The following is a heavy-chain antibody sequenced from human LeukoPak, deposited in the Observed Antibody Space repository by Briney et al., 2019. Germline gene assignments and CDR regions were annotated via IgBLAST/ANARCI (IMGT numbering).Heavy chain of an antibody. CDR3: ARDAPYYYDSSGYYSFQY. CDR2: IYTSGST. Sequence: SETLSLTCTVSGGSISSYYWSWIRQPAGKGLEWIGRIYTSGSTNYNPSLKSRVTMSVDTSKNQFSLKLSSVTAADTAVYYCARDAPYYYDSSGYYSFQYWGQGTLVTVSS. D-gene: IGHD3-22*01. V-gene: IGHV4-4*07. J-gene: IGHJ4*02. CDR1: GGSISSYY.